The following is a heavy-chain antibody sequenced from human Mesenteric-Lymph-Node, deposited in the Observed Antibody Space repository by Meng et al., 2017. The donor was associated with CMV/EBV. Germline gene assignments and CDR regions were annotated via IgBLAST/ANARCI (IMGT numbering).Heavy chain of an antibody. CDR1: GYTFTSYA. D-gene: IGHD4-11*01. CDR3: ARSDDYSNYVSYGMDV. V-gene: IGHV1-3*02. J-gene: IGHJ6*02. CDR2: SNAGNGNT. Sequence: ASVKVSCKASGYTFTSYAMHWVRQAPGQRLEWMGWSNAGNGNTKYSQEFQGRVTITRDTSASTAYMELSSLRSEDMAVYYCARSDDYSNYVSYGMDVWGQGTTVTVSS.